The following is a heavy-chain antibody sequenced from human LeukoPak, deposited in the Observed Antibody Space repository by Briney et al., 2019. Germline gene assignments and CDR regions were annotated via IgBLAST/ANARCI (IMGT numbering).Heavy chain of an antibody. CDR3: ARDLGGPGKNRVLAPAARECPDY. Sequence: ASVKVSCKASGYTFTNYDINWVRQATGQGLEWMGWINPKSGATNYAQKFQGRVTMTRDTSISTAYMELSSLRSEDTAVYYCARDLGGPGKNRVLAPAARECPDYWGQGTLVTASS. CDR2: INPKSGAT. CDR1: GYTFTNYD. D-gene: IGHD2-2*01. V-gene: IGHV1-2*02. J-gene: IGHJ4*02.